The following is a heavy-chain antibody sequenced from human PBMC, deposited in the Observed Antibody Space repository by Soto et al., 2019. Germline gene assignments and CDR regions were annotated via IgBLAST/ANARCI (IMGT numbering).Heavy chain of an antibody. V-gene: IGHV1-69*01. D-gene: IGHD3-22*01. CDR3: AASRGFYEAMDA. CDR1: GGAFRNYA. CDR2: VMPTFGAG. Sequence: QVQLVQSGAEVKKTGSSVKVSCTASGGAFRNYAVSWVRQAPGQGLEWMGAVMPTFGAGVYAQKFQGRLTIFADESTNTAYLNVSSLTFEDASSYYCAASRGFYEAMDAWGQGTTLTVSS. J-gene: IGHJ6*02.